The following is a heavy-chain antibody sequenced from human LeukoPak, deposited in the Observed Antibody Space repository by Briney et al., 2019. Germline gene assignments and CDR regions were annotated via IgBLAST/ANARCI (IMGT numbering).Heavy chain of an antibody. CDR3: AKDSSYYDSSGPSTNAFAT. D-gene: IGHD3-22*01. CDR2: IRNDGSNK. J-gene: IGHJ3*02. CDR1: AFTFSNYG. V-gene: IGHV3-30*02. Sequence: GGSLRLSCAASAFTFSNYGMHWVRQAPGKGLEWVAIIRNDGSNKYYADSVNGRFTISRDNSKNTLYLQMNSSRAEDTAVYYFAKDSSYYDSSGPSTNAFATWGQGTMVTVSS.